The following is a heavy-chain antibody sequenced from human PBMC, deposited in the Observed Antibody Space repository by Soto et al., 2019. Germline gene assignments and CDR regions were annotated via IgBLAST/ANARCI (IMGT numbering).Heavy chain of an antibody. CDR1: GFTVSSNY. CDR2: IYSGGST. Sequence: GSLRLSCAASGFTVSSNYMSWVRQAPGKGLEWVSVIYSGGSTYYADSVKGRFTISRHNSKNTLYLQMNSLRAEDTAVYYCARILRLYCSGGSCYGWDYYYYMAVWGKGTTVTVSS. V-gene: IGHV3-53*04. CDR3: ARILRLYCSGGSCYGWDYYYYMAV. D-gene: IGHD2-15*01. J-gene: IGHJ6*03.